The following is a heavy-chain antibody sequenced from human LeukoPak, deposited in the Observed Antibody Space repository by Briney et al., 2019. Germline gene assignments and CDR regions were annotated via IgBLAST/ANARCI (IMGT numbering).Heavy chain of an antibody. J-gene: IGHJ4*02. Sequence: PSETLSLTCTGSACSIDNSDYYWGWIRQRPGKGPEWNGGSNYSGSNYYNPSLKSRITISVETSKNQFSLKLSSVTAADTAVYYCARDSVGATLGVFDYWAQGTLVTVSS. CDR1: ACSIDNSDYY. V-gene: IGHV4-39*07. CDR3: ARDSVGATLGVFDY. D-gene: IGHD1-26*01. CDR2: SNYSGSN.